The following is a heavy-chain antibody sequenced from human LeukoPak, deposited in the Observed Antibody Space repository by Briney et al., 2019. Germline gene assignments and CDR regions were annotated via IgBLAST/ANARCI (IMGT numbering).Heavy chain of an antibody. D-gene: IGHD3-3*01. CDR3: ARGLVTGFWSGYSRQYYFDY. Sequence: SQTLSLTCAVSGGSISSGGYSWSWIRQPPGKGLEWIGYIYHSGSTYYNPSLKSRVTISVDRSKNQFSLKLSSVTAADTAVYYCARGLVTGFWSGYSRQYYFDYWGQGTLVTVSS. V-gene: IGHV4-30-2*01. CDR1: GGSISSGGYS. J-gene: IGHJ4*02. CDR2: IYHSGST.